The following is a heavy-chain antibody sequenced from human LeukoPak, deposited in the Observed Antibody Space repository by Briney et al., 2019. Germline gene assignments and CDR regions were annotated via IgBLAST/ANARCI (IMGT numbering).Heavy chain of an antibody. Sequence: ASVKVSCKASGYDFINYGISWVRQAPGQGLEWMGWRSIYNGNTDYKLQGRVTMTTDTSTNTAYMELRSLRSDDTAVYYCARYCSSTSCMGYFQHWGQGTLVTVSS. D-gene: IGHD2-2*01. J-gene: IGHJ1*01. CDR1: GYDFINYG. V-gene: IGHV1-18*01. CDR3: ARYCSSTSCMGYFQH. CDR2: RSIYNGNT.